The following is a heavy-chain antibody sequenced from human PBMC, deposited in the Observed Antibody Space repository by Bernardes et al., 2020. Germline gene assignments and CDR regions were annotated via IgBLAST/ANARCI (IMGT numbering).Heavy chain of an antibody. CDR1: GFTVSSNY. D-gene: IGHD3-22*01. CDR2: IYTSGST. CDR3: ARGLYDSSAD. J-gene: IGHJ4*02. Sequence: GSLRLSCAASGFTVSSNYMNWVRQAPGKGLEWVSIIYTSGSTYSADSVKGRFTISRDNSKNTLYLQMNSLRAEDTAVYYCARGLYDSSADWGQGTLVTVSS. V-gene: IGHV3-66*01.